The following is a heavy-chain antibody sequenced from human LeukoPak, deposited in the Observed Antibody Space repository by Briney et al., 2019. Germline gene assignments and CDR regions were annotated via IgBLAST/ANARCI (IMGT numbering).Heavy chain of an antibody. CDR1: GFTFTNYP. Sequence: PGGSLRLSCAASGFTFTNYPMSWVRQAPGKGLEWVSRIIDSGRTYYADSVKGRFTISRDNSKNTLYLQMNSLRAEDTAVYYCAKRIAVTDTGGFDVWGQGTMVTVSS. V-gene: IGHV3-23*01. CDR2: IIDSGRT. CDR3: AKRIAVTDTGGFDV. D-gene: IGHD6-19*01. J-gene: IGHJ3*01.